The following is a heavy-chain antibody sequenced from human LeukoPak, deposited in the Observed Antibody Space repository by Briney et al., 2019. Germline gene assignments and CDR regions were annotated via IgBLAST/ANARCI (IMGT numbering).Heavy chain of an antibody. J-gene: IGHJ4*02. D-gene: IGHD5-24*01. CDR2: IKSKTDGGTT. Sequence: PGGSLRLSCAASGFTFSNAWMSWVRQAPGKGLEWVGRIKSKTDGGTTDYAAPVKGRFTISRDDSKNTLYLQMNSLKTEDTAVYYCTTAPLGSGWLIDYWGQGTPVTVSS. CDR1: GFTFSNAW. V-gene: IGHV3-15*01. CDR3: TTAPLGSGWLIDY.